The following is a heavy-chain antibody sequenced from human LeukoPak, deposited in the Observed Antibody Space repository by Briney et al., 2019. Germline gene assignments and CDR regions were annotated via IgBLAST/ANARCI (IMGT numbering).Heavy chain of an antibody. J-gene: IGHJ5*02. V-gene: IGHV1-3*03. CDR2: IDAGNGRT. CDR3: ARSRLYCSGGSCYPNWFDP. Sequence: ASVKVSCKASGYDFTKYAVQWVRQAPGQRLEWMGWIDAGNGRTKYSQDFQGRVTITRDTSASIAYMELSSLRSEDMAVYYCARSRLYCSGGSCYPNWFDPWGQGTLVTVSS. D-gene: IGHD2-15*01. CDR1: GYDFTKYA.